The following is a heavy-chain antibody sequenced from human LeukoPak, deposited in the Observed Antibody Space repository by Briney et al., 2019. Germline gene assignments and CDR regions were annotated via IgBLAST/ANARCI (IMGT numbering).Heavy chain of an antibody. CDR1: GDSISSSNYY. D-gene: IGHD6-13*01. V-gene: IGHV4-39*07. Sequence: SETLSLTCTVSGDSISSSNYYWGWIRQPPGKGLEWIGSIYYSGSTYYNPSLKSRVTISVDKSKNQFSLKLSSVTAADTAVYYCARRAAPEYYYYGMDVWGQGTTVTVSS. CDR2: IYYSGST. J-gene: IGHJ6*02. CDR3: ARRAAPEYYYYGMDV.